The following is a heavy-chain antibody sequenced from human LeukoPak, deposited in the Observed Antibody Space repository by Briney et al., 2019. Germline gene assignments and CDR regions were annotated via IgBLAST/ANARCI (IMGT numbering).Heavy chain of an antibody. CDR2: IYYTGAT. V-gene: IGHV4-59*01. CDR1: GGSISSYY. CDR3: ARAGYSYGTGYYFDY. Sequence: PLETLSLTCTVSGGSISSYYWSWIRLPPGKGLEWIGCIYYTGATYYNPSLKSRVTISLDTSKNQFSLKLSSVTAADAAVYYCARAGYSYGTGYYFDYWGQGALVTVSS. D-gene: IGHD5-18*01. J-gene: IGHJ4*02.